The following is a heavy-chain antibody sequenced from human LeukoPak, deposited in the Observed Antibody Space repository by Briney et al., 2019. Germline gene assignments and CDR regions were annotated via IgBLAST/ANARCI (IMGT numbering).Heavy chain of an antibody. D-gene: IGHD3-22*01. V-gene: IGHV1-2*02. CDR1: GYTFTGYY. J-gene: IGHJ4*02. CDR2: INPNSGGT. CDR3: ARDLEYYYDSSGYYYSD. Sequence: ASVKVSCKASGYTFTGYYMHWVRQAPGQGLEWMGWINPNSGGTNYAQKFQGRVTMTRDTSISTAYMELSRLRSDDTAVYCCARDLEYYYDSSGYYYSDWGQGTLVTVSS.